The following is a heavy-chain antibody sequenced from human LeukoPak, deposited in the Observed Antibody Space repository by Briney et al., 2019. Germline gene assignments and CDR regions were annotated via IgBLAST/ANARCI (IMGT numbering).Heavy chain of an antibody. J-gene: IGHJ3*02. CDR1: GFTFSGSA. Sequence: GGSLRLSCAASGFTFSGSAMHWVRQASGKGLEWVGRIRSKANSYATAYAASVKGKFTISRDDSKNTAYLQMNSLKTEDTAVYYCTGGPTDYGDYDDAFDTWGQGTMVTVSS. CDR2: IRSKANSYAT. V-gene: IGHV3-73*01. CDR3: TGGPTDYGDYDDAFDT. D-gene: IGHD4-17*01.